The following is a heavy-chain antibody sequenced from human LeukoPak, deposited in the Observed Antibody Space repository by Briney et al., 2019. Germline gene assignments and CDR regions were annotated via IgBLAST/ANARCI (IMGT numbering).Heavy chain of an antibody. CDR1: GFTFSSYA. Sequence: GGSLRLSCAASGFTFSSYAMSWVRQAPGKGLEWVSAISGSGGSTYYADSVKGRFTISRDNSKNTLYLQMNSLRAEDTAVYYCAKDREWGYSYGSNWFDPWGQGTLATVSS. V-gene: IGHV3-23*01. CDR3: AKDREWGYSYGSNWFDP. CDR2: ISGSGGST. D-gene: IGHD5-18*01. J-gene: IGHJ5*02.